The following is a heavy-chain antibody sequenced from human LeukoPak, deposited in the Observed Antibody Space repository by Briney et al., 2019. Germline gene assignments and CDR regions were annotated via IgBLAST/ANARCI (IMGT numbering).Heavy chain of an antibody. D-gene: IGHD3-10*01. V-gene: IGHV1-2*02. J-gene: IGHJ4*02. CDR2: INPSNGGT. CDR1: GYTFMGHF. CDR3: AREHVGFDY. Sequence: ASVKVSRKASGYTFMGHFMHWVRQAPGQGLEWMGFINPSNGGTIYAQKFQGRVTITRDTSIDTVYMDLSSLTSDDTSIYYCAREHVGFDYWGQGALVTVSS.